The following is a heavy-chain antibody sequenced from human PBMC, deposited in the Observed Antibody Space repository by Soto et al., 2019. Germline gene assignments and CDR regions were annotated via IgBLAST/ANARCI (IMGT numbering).Heavy chain of an antibody. CDR1: GFTFSSYA. CDR3: AKDSGDPDD. V-gene: IGHV3-23*01. Sequence: XGALRRSLAASGFTFSSYAMSWVRQAPGKGLEWVSAISGSGGSTYYADSVKGRFTISRDSSKNTLYLQMNSLRAEDTAVYYCAKDSGDPDDWAQGTLVTVSS. J-gene: IGHJ4*02. D-gene: IGHD4-17*01. CDR2: ISGSGGST.